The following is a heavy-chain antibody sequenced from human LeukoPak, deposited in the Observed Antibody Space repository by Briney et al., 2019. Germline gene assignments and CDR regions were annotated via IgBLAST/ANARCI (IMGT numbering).Heavy chain of an antibody. D-gene: IGHD3-16*01. V-gene: IGHV4-39*01. CDR2: IDYSGGT. CDR1: GGSISSSIYY. Sequence: PSETLSLTCTVSGGSISSSIYYWGWIRQPPGKGLEWIGSIDYSGGTYYKPSLKSRVTIAVDTSKIQFSLTVSSVTAADTAVYYCARQLNLDTFGSPFDYWGQGTLVTVSS. J-gene: IGHJ4*02. CDR3: ARQLNLDTFGSPFDY.